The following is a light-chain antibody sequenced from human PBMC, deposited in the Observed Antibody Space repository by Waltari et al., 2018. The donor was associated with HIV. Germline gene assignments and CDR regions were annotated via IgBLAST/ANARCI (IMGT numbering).Light chain of an antibody. J-gene: IGKJ1*01. CDR1: QSVSRN. CDR2: GAS. CDR3: QQYNNWHWT. V-gene: IGKV3-15*01. Sequence: EIVMTQSPATLSVSPGERATLSCRASQSVSRNLAWYQQKPGQAPRLLIYGASTRATGIPARFSGSGSGTEFTLTISSLQSEDFAVYYCQQYNNWHWTFGQGTKVEIK.